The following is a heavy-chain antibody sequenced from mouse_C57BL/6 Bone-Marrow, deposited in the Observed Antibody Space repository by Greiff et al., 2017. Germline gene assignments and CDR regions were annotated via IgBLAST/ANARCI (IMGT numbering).Heavy chain of an antibody. V-gene: IGHV1-80*01. Sequence: VQLQESGAELAKPGASVKISCKASGYAFSSYWMNWVKQRPGKGLEWIGQIYPGGGDTKYNGKFKGKATLTADNSSSTSYMQRSRLTSEDSAVYFGTRGGYDGSSPDYWGQGTSLTVSS. CDR1: GYAFSSYW. D-gene: IGHD1-1*01. CDR2: IYPGGGDT. CDR3: TRGGYDGSSPDY. J-gene: IGHJ2*02.